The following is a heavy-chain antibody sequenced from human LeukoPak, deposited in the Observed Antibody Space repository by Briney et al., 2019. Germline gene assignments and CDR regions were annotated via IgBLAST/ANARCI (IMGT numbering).Heavy chain of an antibody. CDR2: IYYSGST. Sequence: PSETLSLTCTVSGGSISSSSYYWGWIRQPPGKGLEWIGSIYYSGSTYYNPSLKSRVTISVDTSKNQFSLKLSSVTAADTAVYYCARHHFRGSPLDYGGQETRVTVSS. D-gene: IGHD1-26*01. V-gene: IGHV4-39*01. CDR3: ARHHFRGSPLDY. J-gene: IGHJ4*02. CDR1: GGSISSSSYY.